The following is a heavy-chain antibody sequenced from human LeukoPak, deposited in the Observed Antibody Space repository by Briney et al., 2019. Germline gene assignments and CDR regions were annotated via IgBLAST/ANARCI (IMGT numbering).Heavy chain of an antibody. CDR1: GDSMSNYY. CDR3: ARGMTFYYDSRGYYGALDI. J-gene: IGHJ3*02. Sequence: PSETLSLICTVSGDSMSNYYWSWIRQPAGKGLEWIGRIYTSGTTAYNPSLKSRVTMSMDKSKDQFSPKVTSVAAADTAIYYCARGMTFYYDSRGYYGALDIWGQGTMVTVSS. D-gene: IGHD3-22*01. CDR2: IYTSGTT. V-gene: IGHV4-4*07.